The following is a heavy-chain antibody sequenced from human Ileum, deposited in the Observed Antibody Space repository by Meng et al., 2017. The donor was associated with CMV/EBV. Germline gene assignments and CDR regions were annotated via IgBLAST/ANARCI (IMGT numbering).Heavy chain of an antibody. Sequence: LRMQGSGPWLGKPSATLSLTRSFAGGSISSGSPFWVWIRQPPGKGLEWIGTIYYTATTYYNPSLKSRVTISVDTSKNQFSLKLSSVTAADTALYYCARGFYDFWEPDYWGHGTLVTVSS. J-gene: IGHJ4*01. CDR2: IYYTATT. CDR1: GGSISSGSPF. CDR3: ARGFYDFWEPDY. V-gene: IGHV4-39*07. D-gene: IGHD3/OR15-3a*01.